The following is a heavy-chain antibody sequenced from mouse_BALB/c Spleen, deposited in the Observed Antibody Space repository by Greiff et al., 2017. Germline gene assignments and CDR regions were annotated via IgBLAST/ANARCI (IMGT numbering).Heavy chain of an antibody. V-gene: IGHV2-9*02. CDR1: GFSLTSYG. CDR2: IWAGGST. CDR3: ARDLVRQGIDYAMDY. Sequence: VQLKESGPGLVAPSQSLSITCTVSGFSLTSYGVHWVRQPPGKGLEWLGVIWAGGSTNYNSALMSRLSISKDNSKSQVFLKMNSLQTDDTAMYYCARDLVRQGIDYAMDYWGQGTSVTVSS. D-gene: IGHD2-14*01. J-gene: IGHJ4*01.